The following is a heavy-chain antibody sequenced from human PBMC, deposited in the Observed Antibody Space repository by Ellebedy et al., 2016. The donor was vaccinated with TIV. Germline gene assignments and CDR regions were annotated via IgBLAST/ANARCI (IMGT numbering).Heavy chain of an antibody. D-gene: IGHD3-10*01. Sequence: GSLRLSCAVYGGSFSGYYWGWIRQPPGKGLEWIGTIYYSGSTFHNPSLSLKSRVTVSVDTSNNQFSLKLSSVTAADTAVYYCARIPAGSRGSALNWFDPWGQGTLVTVSS. V-gene: IGHV4-34*01. CDR3: ARIPAGSRGSALNWFDP. J-gene: IGHJ5*02. CDR1: GGSFSGYY. CDR2: IYYSGST.